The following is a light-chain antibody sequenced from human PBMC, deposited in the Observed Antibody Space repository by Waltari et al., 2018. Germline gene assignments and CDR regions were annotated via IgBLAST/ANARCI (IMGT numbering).Light chain of an antibody. CDR2: SAS. CDR1: QGISNY. J-gene: IGKJ1*01. CDR3: QQSYSSLTWT. V-gene: IGKV1-9*01. Sequence: DIQLTQSPSFLSASVRDRVTITCRASQGISNYLAWYQQKPGKAPKLLIYSASTLQSGVPSRFSGSGSGTEFSLTISSLQPEDFATYYCQQSYSSLTWTFGQGTTV.